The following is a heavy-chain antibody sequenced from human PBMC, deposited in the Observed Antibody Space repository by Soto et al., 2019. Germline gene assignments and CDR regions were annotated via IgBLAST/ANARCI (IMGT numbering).Heavy chain of an antibody. V-gene: IGHV4-30-2*01. J-gene: IGHJ5*02. CDR3: ARVLYP. D-gene: IGHD3-10*01. Sequence: PSGPLCLTCAASGATLRSNLFCRSWIRQTPGKGLEWIGYIYHSGSTYYNPSLKSRVTISVDRSKKQFSLKLSSVTAADTAIYYSARVLYPWGLGAHVPVSS. CDR1: GATLRSNLFC. CDR2: IYHSGST.